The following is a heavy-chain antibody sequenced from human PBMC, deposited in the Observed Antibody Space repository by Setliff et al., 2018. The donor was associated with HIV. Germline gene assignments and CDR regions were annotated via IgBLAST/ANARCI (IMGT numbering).Heavy chain of an antibody. CDR2: ISSTGTYI. Sequence: ETLSLTCTVSGGSISSYYWSWIRQPPGKGLEWVSSISSTGTYIYYADSMKGRFTISRDNAKNSLYLQMNSLRADDTAVYFCARPTNIDTLYYGSQTFYMYYYGLDVWGQGTTVTVSS. CDR1: GGSISSYY. J-gene: IGHJ6*02. V-gene: IGHV3-21*01. D-gene: IGHD1-26*01. CDR3: ARPTNIDTLYYGSQTFYMYYYGLDV.